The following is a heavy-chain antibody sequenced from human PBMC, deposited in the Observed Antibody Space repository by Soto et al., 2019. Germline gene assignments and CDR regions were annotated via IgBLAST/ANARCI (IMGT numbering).Heavy chain of an antibody. CDR1: GFTFSSYS. D-gene: IGHD6-19*01. CDR3: ASTHAQVAGIGFDI. J-gene: IGHJ3*02. V-gene: IGHV3-21*01. CDR2: ISSSSSYI. Sequence: GGSLRLSCAASGFTFSSYSMNWVRQAPGKGLEWVSSISSSSSYIYYADSVKGRFTISRDNAKNSRYLQMNSLRAEDTAVYYCASTHAQVAGIGFDIWGQGTMVTVSS.